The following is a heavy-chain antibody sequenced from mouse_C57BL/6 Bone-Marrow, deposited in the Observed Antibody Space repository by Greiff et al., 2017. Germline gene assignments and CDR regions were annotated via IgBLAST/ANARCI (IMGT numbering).Heavy chain of an antibody. D-gene: IGHD1-1*01. CDR1: GYTFTSYW. V-gene: IGHV1-64*01. CDR3: ARWGYGSSHWYFDV. Sequence: VQLQQPGAELVKPGASVKLSCKASGYTFTSYWMNWVKQRPGQGLEWIGMIHPNSGSTNYNEKFKSKATLTVDKSSSTAYMQLSSLASEDSAVYYSARWGYGSSHWYFDVWGTGTTVTVSS. CDR2: IHPNSGST. J-gene: IGHJ1*03.